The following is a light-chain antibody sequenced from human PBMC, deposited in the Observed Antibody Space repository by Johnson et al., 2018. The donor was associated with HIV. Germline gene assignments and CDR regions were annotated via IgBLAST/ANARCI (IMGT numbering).Light chain of an antibody. CDR3: GTWDNSLGAGAV. V-gene: IGLV1-51*01. CDR1: SSNIGNDY. J-gene: IGLJ1*01. CDR2: DNN. Sequence: QSVLTQPPSVSAAPGQKVTISCSGSSSNIGNDYVSWYQHLPGTAPKLLIYDNNKRPSGIPDRFYGSKSGTSATLGITGLQTGDEADYYCGTWDNSLGAGAVFGTGTKVTVL.